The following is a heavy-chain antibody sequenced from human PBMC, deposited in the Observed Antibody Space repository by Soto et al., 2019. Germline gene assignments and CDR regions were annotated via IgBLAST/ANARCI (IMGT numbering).Heavy chain of an antibody. D-gene: IGHD6-13*01. J-gene: IGHJ6*02. Sequence: QAGGSLRLSCAASGFTFSSYWMSWVRQAPGKGLEWVANIKQDGSEKYYVDSVKGRFTISRDNAKNSLYLQMNSLRAEDTAVYYCARDLGKLVWDYYYYYGMDVWGQGTTVTVSS. CDR3: ARDLGKLVWDYYYYYGMDV. V-gene: IGHV3-7*01. CDR1: GFTFSSYW. CDR2: IKQDGSEK.